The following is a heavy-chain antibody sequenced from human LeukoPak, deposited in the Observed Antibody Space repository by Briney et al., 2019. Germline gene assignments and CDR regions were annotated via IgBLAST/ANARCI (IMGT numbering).Heavy chain of an antibody. CDR3: TTEQPPYYDSSGYMR. CDR2: IKSKTDGGTT. V-gene: IGHV3-15*01. Sequence: GGSLRLSCVDSGFTFSTYAINWVRQAPGKGLEWVGRIKSKTDGGTTDYAAPVKGRFTISRDDSKNTLYLQMNSLKTEDTAVYYCTTEQPPYYDSSGYMRWGQGTLVTVSS. CDR1: GFTFSTYA. D-gene: IGHD3-22*01. J-gene: IGHJ4*02.